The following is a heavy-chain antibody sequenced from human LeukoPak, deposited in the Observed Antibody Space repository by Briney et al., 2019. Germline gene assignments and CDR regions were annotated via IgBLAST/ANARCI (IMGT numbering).Heavy chain of an antibody. Sequence: GGSLRLSCAASGFTFDDYAMHWVRQAPGKGLEWVSGISWNSGSIGYADSVKGRFTISRDNAKNSLYLQMNSLRAEDTALYYCAKDIGRFPHALDIWGQGTVVTVSS. CDR2: ISWNSGSI. V-gene: IGHV3-9*01. CDR1: GFTFDDYA. J-gene: IGHJ3*02. D-gene: IGHD2-21*01. CDR3: AKDIGRFPHALDI.